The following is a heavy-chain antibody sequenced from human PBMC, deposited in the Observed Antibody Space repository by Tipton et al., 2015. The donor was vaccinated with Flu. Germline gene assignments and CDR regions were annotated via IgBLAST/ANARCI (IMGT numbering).Heavy chain of an antibody. D-gene: IGHD2-2*01. Sequence: QLVQSGAEVKKPGASVKVSCKASGYTFTSYDINWVRQSTGQGLEWMGWMNPNSGNTGYAQKFQGRVAMTRNTSISTAYLELSSLRSEDTAVYYCARDIVVVPAAMEAYDIWGQGTMVTVSS. J-gene: IGHJ3*02. CDR3: ARDIVVVPAAMEAYDI. CDR1: GYTFTSYD. CDR2: MNPNSGNT. V-gene: IGHV1-8*01.